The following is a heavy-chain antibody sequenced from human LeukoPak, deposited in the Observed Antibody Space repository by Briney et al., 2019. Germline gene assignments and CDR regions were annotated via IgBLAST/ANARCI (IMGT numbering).Heavy chain of an antibody. D-gene: IGHD6-6*01. CDR2: IRRKAYGGTV. V-gene: IGHV3-49*03. CDR3: TREVGYSSSSGSYYYSYYMDV. CDR1: EFTFGDYA. J-gene: IGHJ6*03. Sequence: PGGSLRLSCTASEFTFGDYAMSWFRQAPGKGLEWVGFIRRKAYGGTVQYAASVKGRFTISRDDSNSIAYLQMNSLKSEDTAVYYCTREVGYSSSSGSYYYSYYMDVWGKGTTVTVSS.